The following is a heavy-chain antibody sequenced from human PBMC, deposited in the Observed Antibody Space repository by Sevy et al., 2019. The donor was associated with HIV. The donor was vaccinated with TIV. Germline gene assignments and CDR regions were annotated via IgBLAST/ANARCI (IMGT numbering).Heavy chain of an antibody. V-gene: IGHV4-31*03. CDR2: IYYSGST. CDR3: ARRYITMIEGLGDAFDI. D-gene: IGHD3-22*01. Sequence: SETLSLTCTVSGGSISSGGYYWSWIRQHPGKGLEWIGYIYYSGSTYYNPSLKSRVTISVDTSKNQFSLKLSSVTAADTAVYYCARRYITMIEGLGDAFDIWGQGTMVTVSS. J-gene: IGHJ3*02. CDR1: GGSISSGGYY.